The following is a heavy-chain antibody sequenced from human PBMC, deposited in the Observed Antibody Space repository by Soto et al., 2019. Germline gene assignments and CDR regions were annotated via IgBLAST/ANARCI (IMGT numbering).Heavy chain of an antibody. CDR3: ARDVRYRYSYGYSGYVYYFDY. D-gene: IGHD5-12*01. J-gene: IGHJ4*02. CDR2: IYTSGST. V-gene: IGHV4-4*07. Sequence: SETLSLTCTVSGGSISSYYWSWIRQPAGKGLEWIGRIYTSGSTNYNPSLKSRVTMSVDTSKNQFSLKLSSVTAADTAVYYCARDVRYRYSYGYSGYVYYFDYWGQGTRVTVSS. CDR1: GGSISSYY.